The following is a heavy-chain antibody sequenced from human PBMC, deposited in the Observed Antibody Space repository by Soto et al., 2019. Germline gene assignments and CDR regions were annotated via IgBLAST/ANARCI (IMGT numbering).Heavy chain of an antibody. CDR1: GASINDYY. CDR3: ARANSSTWYKLEYKWFDP. D-gene: IGHD6-13*01. V-gene: IGHV4-59*01. CDR2: MYYSETT. J-gene: IGHJ5*02. Sequence: PSEPLSLTCTVSGASINDYYWSWIRQTPGKGLEWVGFMYYSETTKYNPSLKGRVNMSLDTSKNQVSLHLKSVTAADTAVYYCARANSSTWYKLEYKWFDPWGQGTLVTVSS.